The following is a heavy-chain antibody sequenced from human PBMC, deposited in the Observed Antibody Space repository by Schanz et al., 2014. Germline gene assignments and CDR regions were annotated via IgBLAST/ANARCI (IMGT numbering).Heavy chain of an antibody. J-gene: IGHJ3*02. V-gene: IGHV3-74*01. CDR1: GFTFSVYW. CDR2: IDRDGGHT. CDR3: AKDPHKDYGGKPQALDI. D-gene: IGHD4-17*01. Sequence: EVQLVESGGGLVQPGGSLRLSCAASGFTFSVYWMHWVRQAPNKGLEWVSLIDRDGGHTYYADSVKGRFTISRDNSKNTLYLQMNSLRAEDTALYYCAKDPHKDYGGKPQALDIWGQGTMVTVSS.